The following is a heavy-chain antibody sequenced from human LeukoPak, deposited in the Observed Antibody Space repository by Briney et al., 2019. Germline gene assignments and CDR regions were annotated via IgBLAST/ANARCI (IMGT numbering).Heavy chain of an antibody. D-gene: IGHD1-1*01. V-gene: IGHV4-30-4*01. J-gene: IGHJ3*02. CDR2: IYYSGST. CDR3: ARVTTVLAFDI. Sequence: SQTLSLTCTVSGGSISSGDYYWSWIRQPPGKGLEWIGYIYYSGSTYYNPSLKSRVTISVDTSKNQLSLKLSSVTAADTAVYCCARVTTVLAFDIWGQGTMVTVSS. CDR1: GGSISSGDYY.